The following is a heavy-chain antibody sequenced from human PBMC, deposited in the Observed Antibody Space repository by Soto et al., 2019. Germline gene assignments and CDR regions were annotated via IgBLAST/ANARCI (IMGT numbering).Heavy chain of an antibody. V-gene: IGHV3-7*05. CDR1: GFTFSNYW. J-gene: IGHJ4*02. CDR2: IKEDGSER. CDR3: ARAGSENDY. D-gene: IGHD3-10*01. Sequence: EVQQVESGGGLVQPGGSLRLSCAASGFTFSNYWMSWVRQAPGKGLEWVANIKEDGSERNYVDSVKGRFIISRDNAKNSLYLQLNSLRAEDTAVYYCARAGSENDYWGQGTLVTVSS.